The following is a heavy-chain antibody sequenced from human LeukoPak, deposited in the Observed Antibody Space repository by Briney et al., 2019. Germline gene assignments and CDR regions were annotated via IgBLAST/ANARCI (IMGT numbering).Heavy chain of an antibody. CDR1: GGSTSSSSYY. CDR2: IYFSGST. V-gene: IGHV4-39*01. CDR3: ARHPYSGSPFDY. D-gene: IGHD1-26*01. Sequence: PSETLSLTCTVSGGSTSSSSYYWGWIRQPPGKGLEWIGSIYFSGSTYYNPSLKSRVTISIDTSKNQFSLKLSSVTAADTAVYYCARHPYSGSPFDYWGHGTLVTVSS. J-gene: IGHJ4*01.